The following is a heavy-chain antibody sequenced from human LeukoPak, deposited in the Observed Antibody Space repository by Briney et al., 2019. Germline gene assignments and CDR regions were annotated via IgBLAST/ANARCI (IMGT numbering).Heavy chain of an antibody. CDR2: IGTAGDT. J-gene: IGHJ4*02. V-gene: IGHV3-13*01. Sequence: GGSLRLSCAASGFTFSSYDMHWVRQATGKGLEWVSAIGTAGDTYYADSVKGRFTISRDNSKNTLYLQMNSLRAEDTAVYYCAKDESSGCLYYWGQGTLVTVSS. D-gene: IGHD3-22*01. CDR1: GFTFSSYD. CDR3: AKDESSGCLYY.